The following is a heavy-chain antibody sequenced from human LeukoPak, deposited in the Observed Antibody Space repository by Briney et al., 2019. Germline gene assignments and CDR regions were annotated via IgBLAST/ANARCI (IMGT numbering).Heavy chain of an antibody. CDR2: FDPEDGET. CDR3: ARGVVVVAASNWFDP. CDR1: GYTLTELS. Sequence: ASVKVSCKVSGYTLTELSMHWVRQAPGKGLEWMGGFDPEDGETIYAQKFQGRVTMTEDTSTDTAYMELSSLRSDDTAVYYCARGVVVVAASNWFDPWGQGTLVTVSS. D-gene: IGHD2-15*01. V-gene: IGHV1-24*01. J-gene: IGHJ5*02.